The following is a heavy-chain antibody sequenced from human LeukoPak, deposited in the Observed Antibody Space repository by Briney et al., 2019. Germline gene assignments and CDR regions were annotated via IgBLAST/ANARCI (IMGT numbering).Heavy chain of an antibody. CDR1: GFTFSSYA. CDR2: ISGSGGST. V-gene: IGHV3-23*01. CDR3: AKGQTYYYDSSGYLWAFDI. D-gene: IGHD3-22*01. J-gene: IGHJ3*02. Sequence: GGSLRLSCAASGFTFSSYAMSWVRQAPGKGLEWVSAISGSGGSTYYADSVKGRLTISRDNSKNTLYLQMNSLRAEDTAVYYCAKGQTYYYDSSGYLWAFDIWGQGTMVTVSS.